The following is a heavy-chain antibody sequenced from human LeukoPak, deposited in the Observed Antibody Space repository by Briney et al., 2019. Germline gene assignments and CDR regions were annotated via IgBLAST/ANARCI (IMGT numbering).Heavy chain of an antibody. J-gene: IGHJ3*02. Sequence: SETLSLTCTVSGGSISGSSYYWGWIRQPPGKGLEWIGSIYYSGSTYYNPSLKSRVTISVDTSKNQFSLKLSSVTAADTAVYYCARLIAAAGIFDAFDIWGQGTMVTVSS. CDR2: IYYSGST. CDR3: ARLIAAAGIFDAFDI. D-gene: IGHD6-13*01. V-gene: IGHV4-39*07. CDR1: GGSISGSSYY.